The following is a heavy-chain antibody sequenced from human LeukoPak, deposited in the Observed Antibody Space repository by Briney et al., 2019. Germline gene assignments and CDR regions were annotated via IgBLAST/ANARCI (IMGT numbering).Heavy chain of an antibody. CDR2: ISSSGSTN. Sequence: GGTLRLSCAAYGFTFSDYYMSWTRQAPGKGLEWVSYISSSGSTNYYADCVQGRVTVSRNNAKNSLYLQMNSLRAEDTAVYYCARRLEVGYCSSTSCYRNYYGMDVWGQGTTVTVSS. V-gene: IGHV3-11*01. CDR3: ARRLEVGYCSSTSCYRNYYGMDV. J-gene: IGHJ6*02. D-gene: IGHD2-2*02. CDR1: GFTFSDYY.